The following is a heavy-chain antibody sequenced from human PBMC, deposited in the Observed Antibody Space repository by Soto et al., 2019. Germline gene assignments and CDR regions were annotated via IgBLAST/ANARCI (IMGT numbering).Heavy chain of an antibody. J-gene: IGHJ4*02. CDR2: VFYGGT. D-gene: IGHD2-21*02. CDR3: ASSRRALYFVT. V-gene: IGHV4-59*01. Sequence: PSETLSLTCSVSGRSMSSNYWSWIRQSPDKGLEWLGYVFYGGTDYNPSLGGRVSMSVETSKSQFSLKLTSVTVADTAVYYCASSRRALYFVTWRPGILLTVSS. CDR1: GRSMSSNY.